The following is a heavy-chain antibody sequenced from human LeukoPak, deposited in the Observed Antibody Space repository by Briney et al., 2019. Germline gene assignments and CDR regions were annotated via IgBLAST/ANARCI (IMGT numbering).Heavy chain of an antibody. V-gene: IGHV1-2*02. CDR2: INPNSGGT. J-gene: IGHJ1*01. CDR1: GYTFTDCY. Sequence: ASVKVSCKASGYTFTDCYIHWVRQAPGQGLEWMGWINPNSGGTYFAQKFQGRVTMTRDTSISTVYMELRRLTSDDTAVYYCARAAGIVAASEYFQRWGPGTLVTVSS. D-gene: IGHD1-26*01. CDR3: ARAAGIVAASEYFQR.